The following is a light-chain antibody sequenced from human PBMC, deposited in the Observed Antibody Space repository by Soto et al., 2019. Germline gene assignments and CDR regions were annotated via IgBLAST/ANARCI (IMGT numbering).Light chain of an antibody. CDR2: GAS. CDR1: QSVTNNY. V-gene: IGKV3-20*01. Sequence: DIVLTQSPGPLSLSPGERATLSCRASQSVTNNYLAWYQQKPGQAPRLLIDGASSRATGVPDRFSGTGSGTDFTLTISSLQPEDFAIYYCQQYNSYSPWTFGQGTKVDI. J-gene: IGKJ1*01. CDR3: QQYNSYSPWT.